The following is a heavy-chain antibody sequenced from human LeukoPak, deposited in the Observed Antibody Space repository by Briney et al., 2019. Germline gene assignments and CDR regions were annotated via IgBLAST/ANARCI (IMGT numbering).Heavy chain of an antibody. V-gene: IGHV4-59*13. CDR3: ARFYCDGDCYFDY. CDR1: SGSISNYY. J-gene: IGHJ4*02. Sequence: SETLSLTCNVSSGSISNYYWSWIRQPPGKGQEWIGYIYYGGSTNYNPSLKSRVTISVDRTKNQFSLRLTSVTAADTALYYCARFYCDGDCYFDYWGQGTLVTVSS. CDR2: IYYGGST. D-gene: IGHD2-21*02.